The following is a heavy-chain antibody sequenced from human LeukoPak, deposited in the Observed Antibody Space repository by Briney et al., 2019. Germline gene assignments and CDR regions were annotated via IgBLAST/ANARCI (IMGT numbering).Heavy chain of an antibody. D-gene: IGHD6-13*01. CDR3: ARGGIAAAATYYYGMDV. CDR1: GGSFSGYY. Sequence: SETLSLTCAVYGGSFSGYYRSWIRQPPGKGLEWIGEINHSGSTNYNPSLKSRVTILVDTSKNQFSLKLSSVTAADTAVYYCARGGIAAAATYYYGMDVWGQGTTVTVSS. CDR2: INHSGST. J-gene: IGHJ6*02. V-gene: IGHV4-34*01.